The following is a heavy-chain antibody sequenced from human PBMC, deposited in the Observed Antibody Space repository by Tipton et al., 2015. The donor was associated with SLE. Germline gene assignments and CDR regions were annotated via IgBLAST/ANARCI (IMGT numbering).Heavy chain of an antibody. D-gene: IGHD2-15*01. CDR1: GFTFSSYG. CDR2: ISYDGSNK. Sequence: LRLSCAASGFTFSSYGMHWVRQAPGKGLEWVAVISYDGSNKYYADSVKGRFTISRDNSKNTLYLQMNSLRAEDTAVYYCATWDDDVVVAATDFDYWGQGTLVTVSS. CDR3: ATWDDDVVVAATDFDY. V-gene: IGHV3-30*03. J-gene: IGHJ4*02.